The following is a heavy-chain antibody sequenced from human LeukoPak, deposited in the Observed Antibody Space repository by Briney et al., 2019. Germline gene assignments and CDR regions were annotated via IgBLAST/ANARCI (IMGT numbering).Heavy chain of an antibody. CDR1: GGTFSTYA. D-gene: IGHD2-15*01. J-gene: IGHJ4*02. Sequence: ASVKVSCKTSGGTFSTYAISWVRQAPGQGLEWMGGIIPPLDTVNYAQRFQGRVTITADESTSTAYMELSSLRSEDTAVYYCAREAFSGGSCYGSWGQGTLVTVSS. CDR3: AREAFSGGSCYGS. CDR2: IIPPLDTV. V-gene: IGHV1-69*01.